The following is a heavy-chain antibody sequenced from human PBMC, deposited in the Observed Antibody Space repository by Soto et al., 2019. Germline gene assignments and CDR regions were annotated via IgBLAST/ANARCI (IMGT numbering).Heavy chain of an antibody. J-gene: IGHJ6*02. D-gene: IGHD3-22*01. CDR2: IIPILGIA. CDR3: ATLGRYYYDSRDYYGMDV. CDR1: GGTFSSYT. V-gene: IGHV1-69*02. Sequence: QVQLVQSGAEVKKPGSSVKVSCKASGGTFSSYTISWVRQAPGQGLEWMGRIIPILGIANYAQKLQGRVTSTADKSTSTAYMELSRLRSEDTAVYYCATLGRYYYDSRDYYGMDVWGQGTTVTVSS.